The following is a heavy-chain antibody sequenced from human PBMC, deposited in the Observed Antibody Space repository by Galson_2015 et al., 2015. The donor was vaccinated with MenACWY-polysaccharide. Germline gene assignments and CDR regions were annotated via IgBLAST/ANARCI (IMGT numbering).Heavy chain of an antibody. D-gene: IGHD2-15*01. Sequence: FLRLSCAASGFTFSNCAMSWVRQAPGRGLEWVSGISGSGDSTYYADAVKGRLTISRDNSKNTVYLQMDSLRAEDTALYYCAKAYIAVMEDAAYDCWGQGALVTVSS. V-gene: IGHV3-23*01. CDR1: GFTFSNCA. CDR2: ISGSGDST. J-gene: IGHJ4*02. CDR3: AKAYIAVMEDAAYDC.